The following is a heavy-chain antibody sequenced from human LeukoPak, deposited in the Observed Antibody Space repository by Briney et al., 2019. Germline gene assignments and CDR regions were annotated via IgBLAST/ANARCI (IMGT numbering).Heavy chain of an antibody. D-gene: IGHD2-2*01. V-gene: IGHV4-61*08. CDR2: IYYSGST. CDR3: ARVGAEDIVVVPAAMRRLSYYYMDV. J-gene: IGHJ6*03. Sequence: SETLSLTCAVSGGSISSGVYSWNWIRQPPGKGLEWIGYIYYSGSTNYNPSLKSRVTISVDTSKNQFSLKLSSVTAADTAVYYCARVGAEDIVVVPAAMRRLSYYYMDVWGKGTTVTISS. CDR1: GGSISSGVYS.